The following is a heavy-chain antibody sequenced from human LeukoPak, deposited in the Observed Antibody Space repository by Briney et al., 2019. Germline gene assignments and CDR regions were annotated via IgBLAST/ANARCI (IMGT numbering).Heavy chain of an antibody. J-gene: IGHJ4*02. CDR2: INPSGGST. CDR3: ASTFGVVTWASFDY. D-gene: IGHD3-3*01. V-gene: IGHV1-46*01. CDR1: GYTFTSYY. Sequence: ASVKVSCKASGYTFTSYYMHWVRQAPGQGLEWMGIINPSGGSTSYAQKFQGRVTISVDTSKNQFSLKLSSVTAADTAVYYCASTFGVVTWASFDYWGQGTLVTVSS.